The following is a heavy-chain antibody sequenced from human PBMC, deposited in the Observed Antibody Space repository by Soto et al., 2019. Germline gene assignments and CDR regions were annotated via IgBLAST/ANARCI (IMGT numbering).Heavy chain of an antibody. CDR3: ARPDFGDYWYFDL. J-gene: IGHJ2*01. V-gene: IGHV1-69*08. D-gene: IGHD4-17*01. CDR1: GGTFSSHT. Sequence: QDQLVQSGAEVKKPGSSVKVSCKASGGTFSSHTFSWVRQAPGQGLEWMGRIIPALGTATYAQKVQGRVTITPDESATTVYMELNSLRSEDTAVYYCARPDFGDYWYFDLWGRGTLVTVSS. CDR2: IIPALGTA.